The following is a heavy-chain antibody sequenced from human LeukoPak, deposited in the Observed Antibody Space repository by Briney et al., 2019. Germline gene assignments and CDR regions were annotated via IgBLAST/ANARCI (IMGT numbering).Heavy chain of an antibody. CDR1: GFTFSNSA. CDR2: LTGSGGGT. CDR3: AKEAVEFFDY. D-gene: IGHD3-10*01. J-gene: IGHJ4*02. Sequence: GGSLRLSCAASGFTFSNSAMSWVRQAPGKGLEWVSALTGSGGGTYYADSVKGRFTISRDNSKNAMYLQMNSLRAEDTAVYYCAKEAVEFFDYWGQGNLVTVSS. V-gene: IGHV3-23*01.